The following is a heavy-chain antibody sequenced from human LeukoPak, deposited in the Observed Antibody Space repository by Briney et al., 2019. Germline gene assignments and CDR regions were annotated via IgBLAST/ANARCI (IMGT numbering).Heavy chain of an antibody. Sequence: GGSLRLSCAASGSTFSRYWMHWVRHAPGKGLVWVSLVKSDGITTIYADSVKGRFTISRDNAKRTLYLQMNSLRAEDTAVCYCTTGPSYGYEWWGQGALVTVSS. D-gene: IGHD5-18*01. CDR2: VKSDGITT. CDR3: TTGPSYGYEW. CDR1: GSTFSRYW. V-gene: IGHV3-74*01. J-gene: IGHJ4*02.